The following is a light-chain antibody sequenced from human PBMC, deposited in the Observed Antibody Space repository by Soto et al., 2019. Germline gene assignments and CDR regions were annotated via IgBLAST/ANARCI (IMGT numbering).Light chain of an antibody. CDR1: QGLSSW. J-gene: IGKJ4*01. V-gene: IGKV1-12*01. CDR3: QQANSLPLT. CDR2: AAS. Sequence: DIQMTQSPFSVSASVGDRVTITCRASQGLSSWLAWYQQKAGKAPKLLITAASTLHSGVPSRFSGSGSGTDFTLTITSLQPDDFGTYYCQQANSLPLTFGGGTKVEIK.